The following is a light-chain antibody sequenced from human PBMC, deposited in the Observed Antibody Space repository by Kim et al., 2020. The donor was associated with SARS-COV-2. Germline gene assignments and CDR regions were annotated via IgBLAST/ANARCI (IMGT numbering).Light chain of an antibody. CDR3: NSRDSSGNHRYV. CDR1: SLRSYY. CDR2: GKN. Sequence: LGQTGRITCQGDSLRSYYASCYQQKPGQAPVLVIYGKNNRPSGIPDRFSGSSSGNTASLTITGAQAEDEADYYCNSRDSSGNHRYVFGTGTKVTVL. J-gene: IGLJ1*01. V-gene: IGLV3-19*01.